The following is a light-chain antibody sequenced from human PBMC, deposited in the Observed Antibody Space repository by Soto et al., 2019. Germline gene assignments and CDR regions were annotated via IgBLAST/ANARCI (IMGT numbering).Light chain of an antibody. J-gene: IGLJ2*01. Sequence: SYELTQPPSVSVSPGQTASITCSGDKLGDKYACWYQQKPGQSPVLVIYQDSKRPSGIPERFSGSNSGNTATLTISGTQAMDEADYDWQAWDSSTPVFGGGTKLTVL. CDR2: QDS. V-gene: IGLV3-1*01. CDR3: QAWDSSTPV. CDR1: KLGDKY.